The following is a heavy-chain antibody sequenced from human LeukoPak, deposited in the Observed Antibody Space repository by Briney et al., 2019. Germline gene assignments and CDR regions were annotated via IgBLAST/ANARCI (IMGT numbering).Heavy chain of an antibody. Sequence: KTGGSLRLSCAVSGFTFSDYDKNWGRQAPGKGLEWVSYMSSSGSSTNYEDSVKGGFTIFREYAKKKQFLQKNSLRAEETAVYFFTAAPNTTPVSLGHWGQGPLVTVSS. V-gene: IGHV3-11*01. CDR2: MSSSGSST. CDR3: TAAPNTTPVSLGH. J-gene: IGHJ4*02. D-gene: IGHD6-25*01. CDR1: GFTFSDYD.